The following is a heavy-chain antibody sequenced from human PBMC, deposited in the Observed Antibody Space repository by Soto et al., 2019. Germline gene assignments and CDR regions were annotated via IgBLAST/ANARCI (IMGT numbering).Heavy chain of an antibody. J-gene: IGHJ4*02. Sequence: EVQLVDAGGGLVQPGGSLRLSCAASGFIFSNYGMSWVRQAAGKGLEWVSSISDSGGASYYADSVKGRFTISRDNSNNTLYLQMNSLRAEDTAIYYCAKRPRALLTFDYWGQGTLVTVSS. CDR1: GFIFSNYG. D-gene: IGHD1-26*01. V-gene: IGHV3-23*04. CDR3: AKRPRALLTFDY. CDR2: ISDSGGAS.